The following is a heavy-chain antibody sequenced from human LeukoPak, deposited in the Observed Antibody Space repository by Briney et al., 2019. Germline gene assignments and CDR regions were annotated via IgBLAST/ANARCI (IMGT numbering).Heavy chain of an antibody. Sequence: ASVKVSCKASGYTFTGYYMHWVRQAPGQGLEWMGWINANSGGTNYAQKFQGRVTMTRDTSISTAYMELSRLRSDDTAVYYCARMWIQLWYGYFDYWGQGTLVTVSS. V-gene: IGHV1-2*02. CDR1: GYTFTGYY. CDR2: INANSGGT. D-gene: IGHD5-18*01. CDR3: ARMWIQLWYGYFDY. J-gene: IGHJ4*02.